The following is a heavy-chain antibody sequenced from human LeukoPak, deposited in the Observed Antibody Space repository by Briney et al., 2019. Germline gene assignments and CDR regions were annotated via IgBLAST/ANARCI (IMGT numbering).Heavy chain of an antibody. Sequence: PGRSLRLSCAAPGFTFSSYWMSWVRQAPEKGLGWVANINQGGSEKYYVDSVRGRFTISRDNAKNSLYLQMNSLRADDTAVYYCAIDVTALDSWGQGTLVTVSS. V-gene: IGHV3-7*01. D-gene: IGHD2-2*01. CDR2: INQGGSEK. J-gene: IGHJ4*02. CDR3: AIDVTALDS. CDR1: GFTFSSYW.